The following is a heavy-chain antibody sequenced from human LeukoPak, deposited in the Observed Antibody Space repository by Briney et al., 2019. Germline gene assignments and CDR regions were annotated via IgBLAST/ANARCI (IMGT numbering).Heavy chain of an antibody. J-gene: IGHJ4*02. V-gene: IGHV3-21*01. CDR3: ARDPFGSSNFDY. CDR2: ISSSSSYI. CDR1: GFTFSSYS. D-gene: IGHD1-26*01. Sequence: GGSLRLSCAASGFTFSSYSMNWVRQAPGKGLEWVSSISSSSSYIYYADSVKGRFTLSRDNAKNSLYLQMNSLRAEDTAVYYCARDPFGSSNFDYWGQGTLVTVSS.